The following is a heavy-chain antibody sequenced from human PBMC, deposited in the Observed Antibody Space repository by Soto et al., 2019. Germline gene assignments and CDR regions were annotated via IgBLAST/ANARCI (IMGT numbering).Heavy chain of an antibody. CDR1: GFTFSSYG. V-gene: IGHV3-30*18. CDR2: ISYDGSNK. Sequence: QVQLVESGGGVVQPGRSLRLSCAASGFTFSSYGMHWVRPAPGKGLDWVAVISYDGSNKYYADSVKGRFTISRDNSKNTLYLQMNSLRAEDTAVYYCAKDPGGQAVALDYWGQGTLVTVSS. CDR3: AKDPGGQAVALDY. D-gene: IGHD6-19*01. J-gene: IGHJ4*02.